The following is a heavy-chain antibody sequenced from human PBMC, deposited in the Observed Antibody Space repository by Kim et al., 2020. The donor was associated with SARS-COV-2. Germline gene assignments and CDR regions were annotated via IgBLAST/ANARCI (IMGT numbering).Heavy chain of an antibody. J-gene: IGHJ4*02. CDR3: ARLNRLTAEYY. CDR1: GGSFSGYY. D-gene: IGHD2-21*02. CDR2: INHSGST. V-gene: IGHV4-34*01. Sequence: SETLSLTCAVYGGSFSGYYWSWIRQPPGKGLEWIGEINHSGSTNYNPSLKSRVTISVDTSKNQFSLKLSSVTAADTAVYYCARLNRLTAEYYWGQGTLVTVSA.